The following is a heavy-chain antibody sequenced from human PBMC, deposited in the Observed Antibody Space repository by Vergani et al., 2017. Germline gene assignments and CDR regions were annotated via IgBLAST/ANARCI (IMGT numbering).Heavy chain of an antibody. J-gene: IGHJ3*02. CDR1: GFTFSDYY. CDR2: ISSSSSYT. D-gene: IGHD6-13*01. Sequence: QVQLVESGGGLVKPGGSLRLSCAASGFTFSDYYMSWIRQAPGKGLEWVSYISSSSSYTNYADSVKGRFTISRDNAKNSLYLQMNSLRAEDTAVYYCAKTLTVTYSSSWYAGDDAFDIWGQGTMVTVSS. CDR3: AKTLTVTYSSSWYAGDDAFDI. V-gene: IGHV3-11*05.